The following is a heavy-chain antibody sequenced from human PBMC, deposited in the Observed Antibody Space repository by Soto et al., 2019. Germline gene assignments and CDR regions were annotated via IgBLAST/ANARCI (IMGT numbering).Heavy chain of an antibody. CDR1: GGSISSYY. CDR3: ARDSDPYCSSTSCYPGYYYGMDV. CDR2: IYYSGST. D-gene: IGHD2-2*01. Sequence: PSETLSLTCTVSGGSISSYYWSWIRQPPGKGLEWIGYIYYSGSTNYNPSLKSRVTISVDTSKNQFSLKLSSVTAADTAVYYCARDSDPYCSSTSCYPGYYYGMDVWGQGTTVTVSS. J-gene: IGHJ6*02. V-gene: IGHV4-59*01.